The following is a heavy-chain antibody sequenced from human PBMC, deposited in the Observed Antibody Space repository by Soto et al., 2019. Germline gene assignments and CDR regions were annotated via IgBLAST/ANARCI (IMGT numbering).Heavy chain of an antibody. V-gene: IGHV3-48*03. Sequence: EVQLVESGGGLVQPGGSLRLSCAASGFTFSSYEMNWVRQAPGKGLEWVSYISSSGSTIYYADSVKGRFTISRDNAKNSLNLQMNSLRAEDTAVYYCARDLIYYDSSGYWGFYGMDVWGQGTTVTVSS. CDR2: ISSSGSTI. CDR3: ARDLIYYDSSGYWGFYGMDV. D-gene: IGHD3-22*01. J-gene: IGHJ6*02. CDR1: GFTFSSYE.